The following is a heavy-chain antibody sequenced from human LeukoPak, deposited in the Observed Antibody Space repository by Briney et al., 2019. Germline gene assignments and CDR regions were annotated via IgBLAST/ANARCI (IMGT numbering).Heavy chain of an antibody. CDR1: GGSISSYY. J-gene: IGHJ4*02. Sequence: PSETLSLTCTVSGGSISSYYWSWIRQPPGKGLEWIGYIYYSGSTNYNPSLKSRVTISVDTSKNQFSLKLSSATAADTAVYYCARDRGYYYDSSGYFVSYFDYWGQGTLVTVSS. V-gene: IGHV4-59*01. CDR3: ARDRGYYYDSSGYFVSYFDY. CDR2: IYYSGST. D-gene: IGHD3-22*01.